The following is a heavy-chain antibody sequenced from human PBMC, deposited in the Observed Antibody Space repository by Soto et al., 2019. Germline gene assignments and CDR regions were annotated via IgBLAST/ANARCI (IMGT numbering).Heavy chain of an antibody. D-gene: IGHD2-15*01. CDR2: IRSKAYGGTT. CDR3: TRGVVRINCSGGSCYSRYYGMDV. CDR1: GFTFGDYA. V-gene: IGHV3-49*03. Sequence: PGGSLRLSCTASGFTFGDYAMSWFRQAPGKGLEWVGFIRSKAYGGTTEYAASVKGRFTISRDDSKSIAYLQMNSLKTEDTAVYYCTRGVVRINCSGGSCYSRYYGMDVWGQGTTVTVSS. J-gene: IGHJ6*02.